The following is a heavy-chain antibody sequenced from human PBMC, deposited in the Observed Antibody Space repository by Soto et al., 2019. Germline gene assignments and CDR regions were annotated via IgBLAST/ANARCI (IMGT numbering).Heavy chain of an antibody. CDR1: GYTFTSHY. D-gene: IGHD6-19*01. Sequence: ASVKVSCKASGYTFTSHYMHWVRQAPGQGLEWMGIINPSGGSTSYAQKFQGRVTMTRDTSTSTVYMELSSLRSEDTAVYYCARATRQWLVPYYYYGMDVWGQGTTVTVSS. V-gene: IGHV1-46*01. CDR3: ARATRQWLVPYYYYGMDV. J-gene: IGHJ6*02. CDR2: INPSGGST.